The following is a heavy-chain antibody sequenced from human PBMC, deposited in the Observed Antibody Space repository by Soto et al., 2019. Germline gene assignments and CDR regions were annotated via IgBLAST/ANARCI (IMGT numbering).Heavy chain of an antibody. V-gene: IGHV4-34*01. CDR3: ARGRGEFDD. J-gene: IGHJ5*02. D-gene: IGHD2-21*01. CDR2: INHSGNT. Sequence: XETLSLTCAVDGSSLSDNYCNWLRQPPGKGLEWIGEINHSGNTNYNPSLRSRVTISIDTSKNQLSLNLRSVSAADTAVYYCARGRGEFDDWGQGNPVTVSS. CDR1: GSSLSDNY.